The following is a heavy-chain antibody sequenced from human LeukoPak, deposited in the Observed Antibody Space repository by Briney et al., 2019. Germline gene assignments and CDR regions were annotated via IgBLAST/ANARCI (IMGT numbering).Heavy chain of an antibody. V-gene: IGHV3-30-3*01. CDR1: GFTFSSYA. CDR3: ARGTPSSSGWLYYGMDV. Sequence: GGSLRLSCAASGFTFSSYAMHWVRQAPGKGLEWVAVISYDGSNKYYPDSVKGRFTISRDNSKNTLYLQMNSLRAEDTAVYYCARGTPSSSGWLYYGMDVWGQGTTVTVSS. CDR2: ISYDGSNK. J-gene: IGHJ6*02. D-gene: IGHD6-19*01.